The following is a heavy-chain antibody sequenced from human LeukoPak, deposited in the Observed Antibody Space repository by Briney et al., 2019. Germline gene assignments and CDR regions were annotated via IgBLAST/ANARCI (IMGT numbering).Heavy chain of an antibody. CDR2: ISSSSSYI. D-gene: IGHD6-13*01. J-gene: IGHJ3*02. CDR3: ARVAAAGSYDAFDI. Sequence: GGSLRLSCAASGFTFSSYDMNWVRQAPGEGLEWVSSISSSSSYIYYADSVKGRFTISRDNAENSLYLQMNSLRAEDTAVYYCARVAAAGSYDAFDIWGQGTMVTVSS. V-gene: IGHV3-21*01. CDR1: GFTFSSYD.